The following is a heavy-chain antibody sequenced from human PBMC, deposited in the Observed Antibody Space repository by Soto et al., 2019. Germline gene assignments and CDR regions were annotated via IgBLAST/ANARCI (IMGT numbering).Heavy chain of an antibody. CDR3: ARDPRYCSGGSCYSGDIDY. J-gene: IGHJ4*02. V-gene: IGHV1-18*04. CDR1: GYTFTSYG. D-gene: IGHD2-15*01. CDR2: ISAYNGNT. Sequence: GASVKVSCKASGYTFTSYGISWVRQAPGQGLEWMGWISAYNGNTNYAQKLQGRVTMTTDTSTSTAYMELRSLRSDDTAVYYCARDPRYCSGGSCYSGDIDYWGQGTRVTVSS.